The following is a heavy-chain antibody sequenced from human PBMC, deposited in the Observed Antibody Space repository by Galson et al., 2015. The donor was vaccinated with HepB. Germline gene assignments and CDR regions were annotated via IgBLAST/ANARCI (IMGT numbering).Heavy chain of an antibody. J-gene: IGHJ6*02. D-gene: IGHD2-2*01. V-gene: IGHV3-21*01. CDR3: ARGLRSTGHYYYYGMDV. Sequence: SLRLSCAASGFTFSSYSMNWVRQAPGKGLEWVSSISSSSSYIYYADSVKGRFTISRDNAKNSLYLQMNSLRAEDTAVYYCARGLRSTGHYYYYGMDVWGQGTTVTVSS. CDR1: GFTFSSYS. CDR2: ISSSSSYI.